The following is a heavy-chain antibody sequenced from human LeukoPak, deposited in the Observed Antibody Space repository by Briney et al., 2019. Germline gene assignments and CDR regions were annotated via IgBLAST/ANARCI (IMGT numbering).Heavy chain of an antibody. Sequence: SETLSLTCTVSGDSICRPYWSWIRQPAGKRLEWIGRIYTSGSTRYNPSLKSRVTMSVDASKNQFSLKLTSVTAADTAIHYCARFEAVAGPSYAFDIWGQGTVVTVSS. J-gene: IGHJ3*02. CDR2: IYTSGST. CDR1: GDSICRPY. CDR3: ARFEAVAGPSYAFDI. V-gene: IGHV4-4*07. D-gene: IGHD6-19*01.